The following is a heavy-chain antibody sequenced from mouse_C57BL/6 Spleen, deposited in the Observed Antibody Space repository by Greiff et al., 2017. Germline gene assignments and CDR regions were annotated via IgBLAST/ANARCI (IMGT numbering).Heavy chain of an antibody. D-gene: IGHD2-2*01. Sequence: EVQGVESGGDLVKPGGSLKLSCAASGFTFSSYGMSWVRQTPDKRLAWVATISSGGSYTYYPDSVKGRFTISRDNAKNTLYLQMSSLKSEDTAMYYCARHRNGYDCYFDYWGQGTTLTVSS. V-gene: IGHV5-6*01. CDR1: GFTFSSYG. J-gene: IGHJ2*01. CDR3: ARHRNGYDCYFDY. CDR2: ISSGGSYT.